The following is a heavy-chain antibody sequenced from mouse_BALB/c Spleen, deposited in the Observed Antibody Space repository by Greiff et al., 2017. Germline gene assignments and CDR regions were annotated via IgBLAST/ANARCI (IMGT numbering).Heavy chain of an antibody. CDR3: ARGIYYGGYAMDY. CDR2: ILPGSGST. Sequence: VQLQQSGAELMKPGASVKISCKATGYTFSSYWIEWVKQRPGHGLEWIGEILPGSGSTNYNEKFKGKATFTADTSSNTAYMQLSSLTSEDSAVYYCARGIYYGGYAMDYWGQGTSVTVSS. J-gene: IGHJ4*01. V-gene: IGHV1-9*01. CDR1: GYTFSSYW. D-gene: IGHD2-1*01.